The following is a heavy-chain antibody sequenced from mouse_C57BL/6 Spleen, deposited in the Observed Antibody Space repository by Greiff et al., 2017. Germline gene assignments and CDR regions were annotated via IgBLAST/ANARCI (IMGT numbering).Heavy chain of an antibody. V-gene: IGHV1-26*01. CDR1: GYTFTDYY. CDR2: INPNNGGT. J-gene: IGHJ4*01. CDR3: ARDRDGAMDY. D-gene: IGHD3-3*01. Sequence: EVQLQQSGPELVKPGASVKISCKASGYTFTDYYMNWVKQSHGKSLEWIGDINPNNGGTSYNQKFKGKATLTVDKSSSTAYMELRSLTSEDSAVYYCARDRDGAMDYWGQGTSVTVSS.